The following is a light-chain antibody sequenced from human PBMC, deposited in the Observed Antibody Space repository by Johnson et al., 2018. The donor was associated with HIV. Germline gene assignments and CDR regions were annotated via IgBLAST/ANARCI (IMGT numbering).Light chain of an antibody. CDR3: GTWDSSLSAGPYV. Sequence: QSVLTQPPSVSAAPGQKVTISCSGSSSNIGNNYVSCYQQLPGTAPKLLIYDNNKRPSGIPDRFSGSKSGTSATLGITGLQTGDEADYYCGTWDSSLSAGPYVFGTGTKVTVL. J-gene: IGLJ1*01. V-gene: IGLV1-51*01. CDR1: SSNIGNNY. CDR2: DNN.